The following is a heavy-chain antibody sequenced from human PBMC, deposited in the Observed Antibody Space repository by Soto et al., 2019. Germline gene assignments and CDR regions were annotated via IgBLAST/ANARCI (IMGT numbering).Heavy chain of an antibody. CDR2: IYYTGST. D-gene: IGHD3-10*01. CDR3: ARGPGASGTYHYYFDY. CDR1: GGSVSSYW. V-gene: IGHV4-59*02. J-gene: IGHJ4*02. Sequence: SETLSLTCTVSGGSVSSYWWSWIRQPPVNGLEWIGYIYYTGSTNYNPSLKSRVTISLDASKSQFSLRLSSVTAADTAVYYCARGPGASGTYHYYFDYWGPGTLVTVSS.